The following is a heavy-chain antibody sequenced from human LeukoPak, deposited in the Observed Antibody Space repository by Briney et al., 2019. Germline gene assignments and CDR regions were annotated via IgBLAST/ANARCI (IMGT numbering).Heavy chain of an antibody. D-gene: IGHD5-12*01. CDR1: GDSISTSNSY. CDR3: ARPMVATVPGFDY. V-gene: IGHV4-39*01. CDR2: IYYSGNT. J-gene: IGHJ4*02. Sequence: SETLSLTCTVSGDSISTSNSYWGWIRQPPGMGLEWIGSIYYSGNTYYNPSLKSRVTISVDTSKNQFSLKLSSVTAADTAVYYCARPMVATVPGFDYWGQGTLVTVSS.